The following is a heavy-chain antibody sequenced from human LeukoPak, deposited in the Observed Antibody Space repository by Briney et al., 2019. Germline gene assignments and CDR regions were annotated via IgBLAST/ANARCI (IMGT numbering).Heavy chain of an antibody. J-gene: IGHJ4*02. CDR3: ARDGAASTPEFDY. D-gene: IGHD6-25*01. CDR1: GFTSTDYY. Sequence: GASVKISCKAYGFTSTDYYFYWVRQAPGQGLESMGWINGNSGDTDYVQRFKGRVTMTRDTSISTVYMELEKVTSDDTAVYYCARDGAASTPEFDYWGQGSPVTVSS. V-gene: IGHV1-2*02. CDR2: INGNSGDT.